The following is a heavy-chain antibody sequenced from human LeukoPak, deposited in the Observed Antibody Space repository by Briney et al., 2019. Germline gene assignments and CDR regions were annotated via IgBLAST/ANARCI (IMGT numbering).Heavy chain of an antibody. V-gene: IGHV3-23*01. CDR2: VTGSGGAT. CDR1: GISFTNYA. D-gene: IGHD2-15*01. J-gene: IGHJ4*02. CDR3: ASRYCSGGSCHNRYYFDY. Sequence: GGSLRLSCAASGISFTNYAMSWVRQAPGKGLEWVSAVTGSGGATYYADSVKGRFTISRDNSRNTLYLQMNSLRVDDTAVYYCASRYCSGGSCHNRYYFDYWGQGTLVTVSS.